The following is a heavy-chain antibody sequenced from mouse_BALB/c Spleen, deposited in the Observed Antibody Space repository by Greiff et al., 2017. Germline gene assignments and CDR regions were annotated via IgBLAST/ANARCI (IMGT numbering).Heavy chain of an antibody. J-gene: IGHJ2*01. CDR2: ISSGGST. D-gene: IGHD2-3*01. V-gene: IGHV5-6-5*01. Sequence: EVKVEESGGGLVKPGGSLKLSCAASGFTFSSYAMSWVRQTPEKRLEWVASISSGGSTYYPDSVKGRFTISRDNARNILYLQMSSLRSEDTAMYYCARGGGGYYLYYFDYWGQGTTLTVSS. CDR3: ARGGGGYYLYYFDY. CDR1: GFTFSSYA.